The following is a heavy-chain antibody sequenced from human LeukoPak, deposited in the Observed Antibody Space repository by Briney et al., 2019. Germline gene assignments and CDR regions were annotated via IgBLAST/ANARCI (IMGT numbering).Heavy chain of an antibody. CDR1: GGSFSGYY. D-gene: IGHD3-16*01. V-gene: IGHV4-34*01. CDR3: ARRGSANWFDP. J-gene: IGHJ5*02. Sequence: PSKTLSLTCAVYGGSFSGYYWSWIRQPPGKGLEWIGEINHSGSTNYNPSLKSRVTISVDTSKNQFSLKLSSVTAADTAVYYCARRGSANWFDPWGQGTLVTVSS. CDR2: INHSGST.